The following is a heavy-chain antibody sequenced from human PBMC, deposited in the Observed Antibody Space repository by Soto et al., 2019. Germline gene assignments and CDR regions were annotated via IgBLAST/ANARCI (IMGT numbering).Heavy chain of an antibody. Sequence: PGGSLRLSCAASGFTFSSYAMSWVRQAPGKGLEWVSAISGSGGSTYYADSVKGRFTISRDNSKNTLYLQMNSLRAEDTAVYYCAKDPKLRGVTAPCYWGQGTLVTVSS. CDR1: GFTFSSYA. CDR3: AKDPKLRGVTAPCY. D-gene: IGHD3-10*01. CDR2: ISGSGGST. J-gene: IGHJ4*02. V-gene: IGHV3-23*01.